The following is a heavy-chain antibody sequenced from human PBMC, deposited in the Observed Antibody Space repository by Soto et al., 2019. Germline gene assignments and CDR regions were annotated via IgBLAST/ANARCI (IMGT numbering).Heavy chain of an antibody. D-gene: IGHD2-15*01. J-gene: IGHJ6*02. CDR2: IIPIFGTA. CDR3: ARVSYCSGGRCSPFYYYYGMDV. Sequence: SAKVSCKASGDTFSSYDISWVRQAPGQELEWMGGIIPIFGTANYAQKFQGRVTITADESTSTAYLELSSLRSEDTAVYYCARVSYCSGGRCSPFYYYYGMDVWGQGATVSVS. CDR1: GDTFSSYD. V-gene: IGHV1-69*13.